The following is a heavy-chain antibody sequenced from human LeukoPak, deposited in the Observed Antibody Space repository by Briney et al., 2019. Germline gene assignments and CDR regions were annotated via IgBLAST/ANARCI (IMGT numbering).Heavy chain of an antibody. J-gene: IGHJ3*02. CDR1: GFTFSSYV. Sequence: PGGSLRLSCAASGFTFSSYVMHWVRQAPGKGLEWVAVIWYDGSNKYHAESVKGRFTISRDNSKNTLYLQMNSLRAEDTAVYYCARESANAFDIWGQGTMVTVSS. CDR2: IWYDGSNK. CDR3: ARESANAFDI. V-gene: IGHV3-33*01.